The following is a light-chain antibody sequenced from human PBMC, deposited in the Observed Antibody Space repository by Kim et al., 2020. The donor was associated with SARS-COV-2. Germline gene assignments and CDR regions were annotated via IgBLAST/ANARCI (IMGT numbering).Light chain of an antibody. J-gene: IGKJ4*01. CDR3: QKYNSAALT. CDR2: GAS. V-gene: IGKV1-27*01. Sequence: DIQMTQSPSSLSASVGDRVTITCRASQGITDYLAWYQQKPGKVPKVLIYGASTLQSGVPSRFSGSGFGTDFTITISSLQPEDVATYSCQKYNSAALTFGGGTKVDIK. CDR1: QGITDY.